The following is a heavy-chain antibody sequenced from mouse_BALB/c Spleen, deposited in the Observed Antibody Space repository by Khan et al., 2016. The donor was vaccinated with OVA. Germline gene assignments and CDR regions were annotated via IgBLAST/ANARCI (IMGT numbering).Heavy chain of an antibody. CDR2: IWSDGST. D-gene: IGHD2-1*01. Sequence: QVQLKESGPGLVAPSQSLSITCTISGFSLTSYGIHWVRQPPGKGLEWLVVIWSDGSTNYNSALKSRLSISKDNSKSPIFLKMNSLQTDDTAMYYCARQIYPGYFDVWGAGTTVTVSS. CDR3: ARQIYPGYFDV. CDR1: GFSLTSYG. V-gene: IGHV2-6-1*01. J-gene: IGHJ1*01.